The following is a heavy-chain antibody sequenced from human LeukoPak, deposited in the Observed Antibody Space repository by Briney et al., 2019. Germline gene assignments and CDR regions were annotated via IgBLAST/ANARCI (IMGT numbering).Heavy chain of an antibody. CDR1: GGSISSGGYY. J-gene: IGHJ4*02. CDR3: ARVLEDGYKQYYFDY. D-gene: IGHD5-24*01. Sequence: SETLSLTCTVSGGSISSGGYYWSWIRQHPGKGLEWIGHIYHSGSAYYNPSLKSRVTISVDTSKKQFSLRLSSVTAADTAVYYCARVLEDGYKQYYFDYWGQGTLVTVSS. V-gene: IGHV4-31*03. CDR2: IYHSGSA.